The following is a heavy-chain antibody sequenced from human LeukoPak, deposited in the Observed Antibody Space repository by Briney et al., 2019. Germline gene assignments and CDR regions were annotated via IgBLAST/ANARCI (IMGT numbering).Heavy chain of an antibody. CDR3: ARSGGAWY. D-gene: IGHD1-14*01. V-gene: IGHV3-21*01. CDR1: GFTFSSYS. Sequence: GGSLRLSCAASGFTFSSYSMNWVRQAPGKGLEWVSSISSSTTNIYYADSVKGRFTISRDNAKNSLYLQMNSLRAEDTAVYYCARSGGAWYWGQGTLVTVSS. J-gene: IGHJ4*02. CDR2: ISSSTTNI.